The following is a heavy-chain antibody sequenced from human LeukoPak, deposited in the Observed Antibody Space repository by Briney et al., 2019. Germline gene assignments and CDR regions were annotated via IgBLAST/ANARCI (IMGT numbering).Heavy chain of an antibody. Sequence: PSETLSLTCAVYGGSFSGYYWSWIRQPPGKGLEWIGEINHSGSTNYNPSLKSRVTISVDTSKNQFSLKLSSVTAADTAVYYCASETRGPDAFDIWGQGTMVTVSS. CDR1: GGSFSGYY. V-gene: IGHV4-34*01. J-gene: IGHJ3*02. D-gene: IGHD1-14*01. CDR3: ASETRGPDAFDI. CDR2: INHSGST.